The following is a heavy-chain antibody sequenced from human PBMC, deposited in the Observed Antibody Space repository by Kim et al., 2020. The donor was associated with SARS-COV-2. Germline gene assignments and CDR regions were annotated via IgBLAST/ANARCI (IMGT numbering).Heavy chain of an antibody. CDR3: ATDCTNGVCYTAPGP. V-gene: IGHV3-7*01. Sequence: GGSLRLSCAASGITFSRYWMSWVRQAPGKGLEWVANIRQDGNEKYYMDSVKGRFTISRDNTKNSLYLQLSFLRTEDTAIYFCATDCTNGVCYTAPGPWDRGTLVTVSS. CDR1: GITFSRYW. J-gene: IGHJ5*02. CDR2: IRQDGNEK. D-gene: IGHD2-8*01.